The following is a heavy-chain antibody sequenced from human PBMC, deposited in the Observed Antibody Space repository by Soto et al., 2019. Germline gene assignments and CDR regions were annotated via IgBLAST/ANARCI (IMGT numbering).Heavy chain of an antibody. CDR2: IYYSGIT. V-gene: IGHV4-59*01. J-gene: IGHJ5*02. Sequence: KASETLSLTCTASGGSISSYYWSWIRQPPGKGLEYIGYIYYSGITNYNPSLKSRVTISVDTSKKQFSLKLSSVTAADTAVYYCARSLYSRSYTNWFDPWGQGTMVTVYS. CDR3: ARSLYSRSYTNWFDP. D-gene: IGHD1-26*01. CDR1: GGSISSYY.